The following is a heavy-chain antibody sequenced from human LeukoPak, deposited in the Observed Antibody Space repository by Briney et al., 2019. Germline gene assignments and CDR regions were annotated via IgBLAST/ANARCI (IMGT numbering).Heavy chain of an antibody. Sequence: SETLSLTCTVSGGSISSYYWSWIRQPAGKGLEWIGRIYYSGSTYYNPSLKSRVTISVDTSKNQFSLKLSSVTAADTAVYYCARGYCSGGSCYLYYYYYYMDVWGKGTTVTVSS. J-gene: IGHJ6*03. D-gene: IGHD2-15*01. CDR2: IYYSGST. CDR3: ARGYCSGGSCYLYYYYYYMDV. V-gene: IGHV4-4*07. CDR1: GGSISSYY.